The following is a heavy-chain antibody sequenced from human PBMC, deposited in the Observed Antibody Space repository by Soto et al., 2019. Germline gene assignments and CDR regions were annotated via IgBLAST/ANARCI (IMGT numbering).Heavy chain of an antibody. CDR3: ARLHLA. D-gene: IGHD4-4*01. V-gene: IGHV3-30-3*01. J-gene: IGHJ5*02. CDR1: GFTFSSYP. Sequence: QVQLLESGGDLVQPGRSLRLYCAASGFTFSSYPMHWVRQAPGKGLEWGAFISYNTNNKQYAASVRGRFTISRDNGKKTVYLQMSSLRPEDTAGYYCARLHLAWGQGTLVTVSS. CDR2: ISYNTNNK.